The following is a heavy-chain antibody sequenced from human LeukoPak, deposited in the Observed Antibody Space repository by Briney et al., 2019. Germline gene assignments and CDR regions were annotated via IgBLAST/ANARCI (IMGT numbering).Heavy chain of an antibody. CDR3: ARMGVAAAQNYYYYYMDV. V-gene: IGHV3-74*01. J-gene: IGHJ6*03. CDR1: GFTFSSYW. D-gene: IGHD6-13*01. Sequence: PGGSLRLSCAASGFTFSSYWMHWVRQAPGKGLVWVSRINTDGSSTSYADSVKGRFTISRDNAKNTLYLQMNSLRAEDTAVYYCARMGVAAAQNYYYYYMDVWGKGTTVTVSS. CDR2: INTDGSST.